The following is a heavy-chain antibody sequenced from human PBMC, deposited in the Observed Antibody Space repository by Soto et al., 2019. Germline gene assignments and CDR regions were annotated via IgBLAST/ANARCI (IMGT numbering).Heavy chain of an antibody. V-gene: IGHV3-21*02. CDR1: GFTFSSYS. D-gene: IGHD3-16*02. Sequence: EVQLVESRGGLVKPGGSLRLSCAASGFTFSSYSMNWVRQAPGKGLEWVSSISSGSTYIYYADSVKGRFTISRDNAKNSLYLQMNSLRAEDTAVFYCARNHDYVWGSYRNDAFDIWGQGTMVTVSS. J-gene: IGHJ3*02. CDR3: ARNHDYVWGSYRNDAFDI. CDR2: ISSGSTYI.